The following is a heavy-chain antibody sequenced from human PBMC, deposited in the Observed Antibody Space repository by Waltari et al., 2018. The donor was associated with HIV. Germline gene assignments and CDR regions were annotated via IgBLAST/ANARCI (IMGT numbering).Heavy chain of an antibody. D-gene: IGHD3-9*01. J-gene: IGHJ6*02. V-gene: IGHV3-21*01. Sequence: EVQLVESGGGLVKPGGSLRLPCQASGFTFRSYSMNWVRQAPGKGLEWVSSISSSSSYIYYADSVKGRFTISRDNAKNSLYLQMNSLRAEDTAVYYCARDISYYYGMDVWGQGTTVTVSS. CDR1: GFTFRSYS. CDR2: ISSSSSYI. CDR3: ARDISYYYGMDV.